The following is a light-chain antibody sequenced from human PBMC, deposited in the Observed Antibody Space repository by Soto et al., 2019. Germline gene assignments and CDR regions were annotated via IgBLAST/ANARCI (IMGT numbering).Light chain of an antibody. J-gene: IGKJ1*01. V-gene: IGKV1-5*01. CDR3: QQYNSYSWT. Sequence: DIQMTQSPSSVSASVGDRVTIPCRASQDITSGLAWYQQRPGRAPNLLIYDASSLQSGVPSRFSGSGSGTEFTLTISSLQPDDFATYSCQQYNSYSWTFGQGTKVDI. CDR2: DAS. CDR1: QDITSG.